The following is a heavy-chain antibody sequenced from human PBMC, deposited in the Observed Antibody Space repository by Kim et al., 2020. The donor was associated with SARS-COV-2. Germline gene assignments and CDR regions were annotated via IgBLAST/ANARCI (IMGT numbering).Heavy chain of an antibody. CDR3: ARGESGGRN. D-gene: IGHD3-16*01. Sequence: GNTNYAQQLQGRSTMTTDTSTSTAYMELRSLRSDDTAVYYCARGESGGRNWGQGTLVTVSS. J-gene: IGHJ4*02. CDR2: GNT. V-gene: IGHV1-18*01.